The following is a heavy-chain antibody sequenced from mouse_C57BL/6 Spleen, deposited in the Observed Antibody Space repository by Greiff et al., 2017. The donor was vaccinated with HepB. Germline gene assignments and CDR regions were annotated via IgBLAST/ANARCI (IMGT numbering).Heavy chain of an antibody. J-gene: IGHJ3*01. CDR2: ISDGGSYT. CDR3: ARDRPESAY. V-gene: IGHV5-4*01. CDR1: GFTFSSYA. Sequence: EVQVVESGGGLVKPGGSLKLSCAASGFTFSSYAMSWVRQTPEKRLEWVATISDGGSYTYYPDNVKGRFTISRDNAKNNLYLQMSHLKSEDTAMYYCARDRPESAYWGQGTLVTVSA.